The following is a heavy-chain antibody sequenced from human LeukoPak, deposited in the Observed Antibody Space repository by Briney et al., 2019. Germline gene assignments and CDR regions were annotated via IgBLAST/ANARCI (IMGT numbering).Heavy chain of an antibody. D-gene: IGHD6-6*01. CDR1: GFIFSNYA. J-gene: IGHJ4*02. CDR3: AKEGARIAARPPYY. CDR2: ISGSGGST. Sequence: PGGSLRLSCAASGFIFSNYAMGWVRQAPGKGLEWVSAISGSGGSTYYADSVKGRFTISRDNSKNTLYLQMNSLRAEDTAVYYRAKEGARIAARPPYYWGQGTLVTVSS. V-gene: IGHV3-23*01.